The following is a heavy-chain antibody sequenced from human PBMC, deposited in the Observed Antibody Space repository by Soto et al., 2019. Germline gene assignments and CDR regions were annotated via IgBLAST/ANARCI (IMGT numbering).Heavy chain of an antibody. D-gene: IGHD6-13*01. V-gene: IGHV3-21*01. J-gene: IGHJ6*02. CDR3: ARAEASSSWQNYYYYGMDV. CDR1: GFTFSSYS. Sequence: GGSLRLSCAASGFTFSSYSMNWVRQAPGKGLEWVSSISSSSSYIYYADSVKGRFTISRDNAKNSLYLQMNSLRAEDTAVYYCARAEASSSWQNYYYYGMDVWGQGTTVTVSS. CDR2: ISSSSSYI.